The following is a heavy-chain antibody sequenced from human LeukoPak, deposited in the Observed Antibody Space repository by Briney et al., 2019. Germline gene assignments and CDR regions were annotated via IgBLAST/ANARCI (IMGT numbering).Heavy chain of an antibody. CDR2: ISSKGGST. Sequence: GGSLRLSCSASGFTFSSYAMHWVRQAPGKGLEYVSAISSKGGSTYYADSVKGRFTISRDNSKNTLYLQMSSLRAEDPAVYYCVEDTQQEWLRFIDFQHWGQGTLVTVSS. J-gene: IGHJ1*01. CDR3: VEDTQQEWLRFIDFQH. V-gene: IGHV3-64D*06. D-gene: IGHD5-12*01. CDR1: GFTFSSYA.